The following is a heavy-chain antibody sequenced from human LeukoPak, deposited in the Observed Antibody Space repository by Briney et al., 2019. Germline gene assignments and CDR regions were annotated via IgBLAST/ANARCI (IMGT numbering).Heavy chain of an antibody. Sequence: ASVKVSCKASGYTFTSYDINWVRQATGQGLEWMGWMNPNSGNTGYAQKFQGRVTITRNTSISTAYMELSSLRSEDTAVYYCARDTQTTRFGERAFDIWGQGTMVTVSS. V-gene: IGHV1-8*03. CDR3: ARDTQTTRFGERAFDI. CDR1: GYTFTSYD. D-gene: IGHD3-10*01. CDR2: MNPNSGNT. J-gene: IGHJ3*02.